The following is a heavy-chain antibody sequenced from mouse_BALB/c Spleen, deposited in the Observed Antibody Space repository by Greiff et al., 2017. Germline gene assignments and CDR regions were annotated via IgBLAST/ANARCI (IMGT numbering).Heavy chain of an antibody. V-gene: IGHV8-11*01. CDR1: GFSLSTYGIG. D-gene: IGHD1-1*01. CDR2: IWWNDNK. CDR3: ARIDDYGSSYILAWFAY. J-gene: IGHJ3*01. Sequence: QVTLKESGPGILQPSQTLSLTCSFSGFSLSTYGIGVGWIRQPSGQGLEWLAHIWWNDNKYYNTALKSRLTISKDTSNNQVFLKIASVDTADTATYYCARIDDYGSSYILAWFAYWGQGTLVTVSA.